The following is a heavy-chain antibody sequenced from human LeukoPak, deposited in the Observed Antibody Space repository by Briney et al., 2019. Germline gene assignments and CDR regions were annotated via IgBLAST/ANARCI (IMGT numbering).Heavy chain of an antibody. CDR1: GFTFSSYA. J-gene: IGHJ4*02. D-gene: IGHD6-6*01. CDR3: ARDYSSSSGIIDY. Sequence: PGGSLRLSCAASGFTFSSYAMHWVRQAPGKGLEWVAVISYDGSNKYYADSVKGRFTISRDNSKNTLYLQMNSLRAEDTAVYYCARDYSSSSGIIDYWGQGTLVTVSS. CDR2: ISYDGSNK. V-gene: IGHV3-30*04.